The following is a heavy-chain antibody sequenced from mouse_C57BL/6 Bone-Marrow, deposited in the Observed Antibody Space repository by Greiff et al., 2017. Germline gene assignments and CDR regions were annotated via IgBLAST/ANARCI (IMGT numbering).Heavy chain of an antibody. D-gene: IGHD1-1*01. CDR3: ANYYGSSHWYFDV. Sequence: EVQGVESGGDLVKPGGSLKLSCAASGFTFSSYGMSWVRPTPDKRLEWVATISSGGSYTYYPDSVQGRFTISIDNAKNTRYLQMSSLKYEDTALYYCANYYGSSHWYFDVWGTGTTVTVSS. CDR2: ISSGGSYT. J-gene: IGHJ1*03. V-gene: IGHV5-6*01. CDR1: GFTFSSYG.